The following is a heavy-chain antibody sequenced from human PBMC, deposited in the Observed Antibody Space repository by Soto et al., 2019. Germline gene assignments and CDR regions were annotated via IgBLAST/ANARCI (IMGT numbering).Heavy chain of an antibody. J-gene: IGHJ5*02. Sequence: ASVKVSCKVSGFNLIELSIHWVRQAPGKGLEWMGGLDPEDRKRTYAQKFQGRVTMTEDKSTDTAYMELSSLRSEDTAIYYCLTRPDGPSLSNLFDPWGQGTLVTVSS. CDR1: GFNLIELS. V-gene: IGHV1-24*01. CDR3: LTRPDGPSLSNLFDP. CDR2: LDPEDRKR.